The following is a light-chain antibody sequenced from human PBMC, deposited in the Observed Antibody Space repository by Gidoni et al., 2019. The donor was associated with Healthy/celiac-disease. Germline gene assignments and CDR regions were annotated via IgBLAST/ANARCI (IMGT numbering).Light chain of an antibody. V-gene: IGLV4-69*01. J-gene: IGLJ3*02. CDR1: SGHSSYA. Sequence: QLVLTHSSSASASLGASVKLTCTLSSGHSSYAIAWHQQQPEKGPRYLMKLNSDGSHSKGDGIPDRFSGSSSGAERYLTISSLQSEDEADYYCQTWGTGFWVFGGGTKLTVL. CDR3: QTWGTGFWV. CDR2: LNSDGSH.